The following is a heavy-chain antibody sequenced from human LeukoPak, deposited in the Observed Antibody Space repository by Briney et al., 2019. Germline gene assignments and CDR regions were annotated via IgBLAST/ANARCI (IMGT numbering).Heavy chain of an antibody. D-gene: IGHD6-13*01. CDR2: INPSGGST. CDR3: ARDSLTIAAAASFDY. V-gene: IGHV1-46*01. CDR1: GYTFTSYY. J-gene: IGHJ4*02. Sequence: ASVKVSCTASGYTFTSYYMHWVRQAPGQGLEWMGIINPSGGSTSYAQKFQGRVTMTRDTSTSTVYMELSSLRSEDTAVYYCARDSLTIAAAASFDYWGQGTLVTVSS.